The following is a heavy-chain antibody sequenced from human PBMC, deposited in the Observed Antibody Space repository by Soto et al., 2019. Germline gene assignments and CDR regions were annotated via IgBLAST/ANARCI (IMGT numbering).Heavy chain of an antibody. CDR2: TYYRSKWYN. CDR3: ARKAVADYYYYYGMDV. J-gene: IGHJ6*02. D-gene: IGHD6-19*01. V-gene: IGHV6-1*01. Sequence: SQTLSLTCAISGDSVSSNSAAWNWIRQSPSRGLEWLGRTYYRSKWYNDYAVSVKSRITINPDTSKNQFSLQLNSVTPEDTAVYYCARKAVADYYYYYGMDVWGQGTPVTVSS. CDR1: GDSVSSNSAA.